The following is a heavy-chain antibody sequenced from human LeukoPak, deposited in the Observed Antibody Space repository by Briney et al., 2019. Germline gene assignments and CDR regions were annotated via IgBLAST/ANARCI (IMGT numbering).Heavy chain of an antibody. D-gene: IGHD1-26*01. Sequence: SETLSLTCTVSGGSISSISYYWGWIRQPPGKGLEWIASIYYSGNTYYNPSLKSRVTISVDTSKNQFSLKLSSVTAADTAVYYCARHGTSYYYYMDVWGKGTTVTVSS. CDR2: IYYSGNT. J-gene: IGHJ6*03. V-gene: IGHV4-39*01. CDR1: GGSISSISYY. CDR3: ARHGTSYYYYMDV.